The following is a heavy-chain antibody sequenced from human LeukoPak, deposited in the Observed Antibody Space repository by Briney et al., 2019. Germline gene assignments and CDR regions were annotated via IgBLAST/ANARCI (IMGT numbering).Heavy chain of an antibody. CDR3: AKDPQYTGSSSGTFDL. CDR2: IRSDGSNK. J-gene: IGHJ4*02. D-gene: IGHD6-6*01. CDR1: GFSIRTYA. Sequence: GGSLRLSCAASGFSIRTYAMHWVRQAPGKGLEWVAFIRSDGSNKYNEDSVKGRFTISRDNSRNTLDLQMSSLRAEDTAVYCCAKDPQYTGSSSGTFDLWGQGNLVTVSS. V-gene: IGHV3-30*02.